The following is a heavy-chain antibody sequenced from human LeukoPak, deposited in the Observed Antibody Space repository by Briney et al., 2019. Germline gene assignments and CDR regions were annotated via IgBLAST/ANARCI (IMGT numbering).Heavy chain of an antibody. CDR1: GFTVSSNY. V-gene: IGHV3-66*01. D-gene: IGHD3-3*01. Sequence: GGSLRLSCAASGFTVSSNYMSWVRQAPGKGLEWVSVIYSGGSTYYADSVKGRFTISRDNSKNTLYLQMNSLRAEDTAVHYCARSYDFWSGANRYGMDVWGQGTTVTVSS. J-gene: IGHJ6*02. CDR2: IYSGGST. CDR3: ARSYDFWSGANRYGMDV.